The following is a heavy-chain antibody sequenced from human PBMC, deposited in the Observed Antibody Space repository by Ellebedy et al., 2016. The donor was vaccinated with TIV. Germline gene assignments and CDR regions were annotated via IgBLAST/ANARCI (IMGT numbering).Heavy chain of an antibody. CDR1: GFTFSSYG. Sequence: SLKISCAASGFTFSSYGMHWVRQAPGKGLEWVSGISWNRGSIAYEDSVKGRFTISRDNAKNSLYLQMNSLRAEDTAVYYCARDRVGLELRGWFDPWGQGTLVTVSS. CDR2: ISWNRGSI. D-gene: IGHD1-7*01. CDR3: ARDRVGLELRGWFDP. V-gene: IGHV3-9*01. J-gene: IGHJ5*02.